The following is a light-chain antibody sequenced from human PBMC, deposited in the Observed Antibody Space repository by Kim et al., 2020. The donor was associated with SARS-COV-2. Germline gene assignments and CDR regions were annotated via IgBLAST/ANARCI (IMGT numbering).Light chain of an antibody. CDR1: DIGSKS. Sequence: PGKTARITCGGNDIGSKSVHWYQQKQGQAPVLVIYYDSDRPSGIPERFSGSNSGNTATLTSSRVEAGDEADYYCQVWDSSSDHRVFGGGTQLTVL. J-gene: IGLJ3*02. CDR3: QVWDSSSDHRV. CDR2: YDS. V-gene: IGLV3-21*04.